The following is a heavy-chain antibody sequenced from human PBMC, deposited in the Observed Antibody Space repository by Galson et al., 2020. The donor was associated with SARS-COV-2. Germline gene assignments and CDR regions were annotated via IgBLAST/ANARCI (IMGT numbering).Heavy chain of an antibody. CDR3: ARPNGGYCSGGSCYRGLFDY. CDR2: INHSGST. V-gene: IGHV4-34*01. CDR1: GGSLSGYY. D-gene: IGHD2-15*01. Sequence: SETLSLTCAVYGGSLSGYYWSWIRQPPGKGLEWIGEINHSGSTNYNPSLKSRVTISVDTSKNQFSLKLSSVTAADTAVYYCARPNGGYCSGGSCYRGLFDYWGQGTLVTVSS. J-gene: IGHJ4*02.